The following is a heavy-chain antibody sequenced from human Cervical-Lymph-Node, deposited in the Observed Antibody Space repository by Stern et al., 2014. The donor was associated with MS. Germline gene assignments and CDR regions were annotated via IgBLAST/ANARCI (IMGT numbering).Heavy chain of an antibody. J-gene: IGHJ6*02. CDR3: ARDRVYYYDSSGYQGGMDV. D-gene: IGHD3-22*01. V-gene: IGHV1-46*03. CDR1: GYTFTSYY. Sequence: VQLVESGAEVKKPGASVKVSCKASGYTFTSYYMHWVRQAPGQGLEWMGIINPSGGSTSYAQKFQGRVTMTRDTSTSTVYMELSSLRSEDTAVYYCARDRVYYYDSSGYQGGMDVWGQGTTVTVSS. CDR2: INPSGGST.